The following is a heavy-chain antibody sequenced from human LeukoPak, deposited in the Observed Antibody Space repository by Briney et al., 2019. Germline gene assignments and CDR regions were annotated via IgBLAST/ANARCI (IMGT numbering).Heavy chain of an antibody. V-gene: IGHV1-18*01. Sequence: GASVKVSCKASGYTFTSYGITWVRQAPGQGLEWMGWISAYNGNTNYAQKLQGRVTMTTDTSTSTAYLDLRSLRSDDTAVYYCARAEQSQLLLHWGQGTLVTVSS. CDR1: GYTFTSYG. CDR3: ARAEQSQLLLH. CDR2: ISAYNGNT. J-gene: IGHJ4*02. D-gene: IGHD2-2*01.